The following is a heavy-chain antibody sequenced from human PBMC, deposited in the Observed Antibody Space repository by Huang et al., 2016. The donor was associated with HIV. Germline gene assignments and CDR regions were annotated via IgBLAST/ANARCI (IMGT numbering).Heavy chain of an antibody. V-gene: IGHV3-23*01. CDR1: GFTFSSYA. CDR3: AKADSGAAAGSLVDY. CDR2: ITCRGSSS. Sequence: EVQLLESGGGLVQPGGSLRLSCAASGFTFSSYAMSWVRQATGKGLEWGSSITCRGSSSYYEDSVKGRFTISRDNSKNTLYLQMNSLRAEDTAIYYCAKADSGAAAGSLVDYWGQGTLVTVSS. D-gene: IGHD6-13*01. J-gene: IGHJ4*02.